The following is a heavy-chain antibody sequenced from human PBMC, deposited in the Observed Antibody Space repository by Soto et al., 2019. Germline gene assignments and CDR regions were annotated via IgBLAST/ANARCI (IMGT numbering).Heavy chain of an antibody. Sequence: QVQLVQSGAEVKKPGASVKVSCKASGYTFTSYGISWVRQAPGQGLEWMGWINAYNGKTKYAQKLQDRVTMTTDASTRTAYMELRSLRSDDTAVYYCARDQAMAQVDYWGQGTLVSVSS. J-gene: IGHJ4*02. V-gene: IGHV1-18*01. CDR3: ARDQAMAQVDY. CDR1: GYTFTSYG. CDR2: INAYNGKT. D-gene: IGHD5-18*01.